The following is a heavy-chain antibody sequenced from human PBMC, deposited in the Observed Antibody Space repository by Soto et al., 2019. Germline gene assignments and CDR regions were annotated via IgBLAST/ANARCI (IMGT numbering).Heavy chain of an antibody. CDR2: ISGSGGST. J-gene: IGHJ4*02. D-gene: IGHD6-19*01. V-gene: IGHV3-23*01. Sequence: GGSLRLSCAASGFTFSSYAMSWVRQAPWKGLEWVSAISGSGGSTYYADSVKGRFTISRDNSKNTLYLQMNSLRAEDTAVYYCAKDRQPISGWYYFDYWGQGTLVTVSS. CDR1: GFTFSSYA. CDR3: AKDRQPISGWYYFDY.